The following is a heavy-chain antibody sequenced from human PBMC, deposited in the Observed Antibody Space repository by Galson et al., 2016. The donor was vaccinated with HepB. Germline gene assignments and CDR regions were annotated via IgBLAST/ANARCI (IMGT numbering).Heavy chain of an antibody. Sequence: SLRLSCAASGFTFSTCSMHWVRQAPGKGLEWVSSLSGSGDVTHHADSVKGRFTISRDNSKNTLYLQMNSLRAEDTALYYCAKSGVWGTHRSPDYWGQGTLVTVSS. CDR1: GFTFSTCS. CDR3: AKSGVWGTHRSPDY. J-gene: IGHJ4*02. V-gene: IGHV3-23*01. CDR2: LSGSGDVT. D-gene: IGHD3-16*02.